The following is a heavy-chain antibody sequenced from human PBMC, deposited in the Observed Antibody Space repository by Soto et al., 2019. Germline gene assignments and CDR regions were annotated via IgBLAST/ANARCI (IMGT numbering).Heavy chain of an antibody. CDR2: INHSGST. D-gene: IGHD2-2*01. Sequence: QVQLQQWGAGLLKPSETLSLTCAVYGGSFSGYYWSWIRQPPGKGLAWIGEINHSGSTNYKPSLTRRLIIAVYTTDNQFSLKLSSVTAAKEAVYYCARGGSGSSTGCYAPRRMRYLELWGRGTLIIV. J-gene: IGHJ2*01. CDR3: ARGGSGSSTGCYAPRRMRYLEL. CDR1: GGSFSGYY. V-gene: IGHV4-34*01.